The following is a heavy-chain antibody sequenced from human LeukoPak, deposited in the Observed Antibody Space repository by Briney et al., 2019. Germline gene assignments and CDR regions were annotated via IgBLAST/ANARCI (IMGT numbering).Heavy chain of an antibody. CDR3: ARGGDPERTGRRGWLVY. D-gene: IGHD1-1*01. J-gene: IGHJ4*02. V-gene: IGHV1-69*05. Sequence: GASVKVSCKASGGTFSSYAISWVRQAPGQGLEWMGGIIPIFGTANYAQKFQGRVTITTDESTSTAYMELSSLRSEDTAVYYCARGGDPERTGRRGWLVYWGQGTLVTVSS. CDR1: GGTFSSYA. CDR2: IIPIFGTA.